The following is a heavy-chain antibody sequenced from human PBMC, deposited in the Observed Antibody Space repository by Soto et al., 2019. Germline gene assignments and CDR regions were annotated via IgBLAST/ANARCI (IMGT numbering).Heavy chain of an antibody. CDR3: AKDLRTTISDYGMDV. J-gene: IGHJ6*02. CDR1: GFTFGRHG. CDR2: ISYDETNE. V-gene: IGHV3-30*18. Sequence: VGSLRLSCVASGFTFGRHGMHWVRQAPGKGLEGVAVISYDETNEHYVDSVKGRFTISRDNSKSILYLQMNRLRPEDTAVYKCAKDLRTTISDYGMDVWGQGTTVTVSS.